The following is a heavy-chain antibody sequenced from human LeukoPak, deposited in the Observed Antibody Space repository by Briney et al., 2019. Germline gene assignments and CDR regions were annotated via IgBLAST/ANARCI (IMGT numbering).Heavy chain of an antibody. Sequence: PGGSLRLSCTPSGFSFRSYSMTWVRQAPGKGLEWVSGISGSGGSRYYADSVKGRFTISRDNAKNSLYLQMNSLRAEDTAVYYCVRANGAVAGTFWFDPWGQGTLVTVSS. J-gene: IGHJ5*02. CDR3: VRANGAVAGTFWFDP. CDR1: GFSFRSYS. D-gene: IGHD6-19*01. CDR2: ISGSGGSR. V-gene: IGHV3-21*01.